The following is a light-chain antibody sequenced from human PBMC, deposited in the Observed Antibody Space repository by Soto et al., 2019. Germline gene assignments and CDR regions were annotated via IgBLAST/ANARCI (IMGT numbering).Light chain of an antibody. CDR1: QSVSSY. CDR2: ETF. CDR3: QQRSNWIT. J-gene: IGKJ5*01. Sequence: EIVLTQSPATLSLSPGDRATLSCKASQSVSSYLGWDQQKPGQAPRLLIYETFNRASGIPARFSGSGSGTDFTLTISSLEPEDFAIYYCQQRSNWITFGQGTRLEIK. V-gene: IGKV3-11*01.